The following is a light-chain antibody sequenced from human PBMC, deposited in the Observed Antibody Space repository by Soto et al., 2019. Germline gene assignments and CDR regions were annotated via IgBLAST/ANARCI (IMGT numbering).Light chain of an antibody. CDR2: EVS. J-gene: IGLJ2*01. V-gene: IGLV2-14*01. CDR3: SSYTSTNNIVI. CDR1: SSDVGGYNY. Sequence: QSALTQPASVSGSPGQSITISCTGTSSDVGGYNYVSWYQQHPGKAPKLMIYEVSNRPSGVSNRFSGSKSGNTASLTISGLQAEDEADYYCSSYTSTNNIVIFGGGTQLTVL.